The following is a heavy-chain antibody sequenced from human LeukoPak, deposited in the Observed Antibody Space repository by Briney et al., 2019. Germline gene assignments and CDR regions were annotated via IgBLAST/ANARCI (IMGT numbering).Heavy chain of an antibody. Sequence: SGTLSLTCAVSGGSISSSNWWSWVRQPPGKGLEWIGEIYHSGSTNYNPSLKSRVTISVDKSKNQFSLKLSSVTAADTAVYYCARHSEYYGSGSYYFDYWGQGTLVTVSS. J-gene: IGHJ4*02. CDR2: IYHSGST. CDR3: ARHSEYYGSGSYYFDY. CDR1: GGSISSSNW. V-gene: IGHV4-4*02. D-gene: IGHD3-10*01.